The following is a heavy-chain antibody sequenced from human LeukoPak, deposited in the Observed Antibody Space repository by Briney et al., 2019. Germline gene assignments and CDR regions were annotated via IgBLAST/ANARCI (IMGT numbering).Heavy chain of an antibody. CDR3: ARMPTYYDILTGYYIPYFDY. Sequence: ASVKVSCKAPGYTFTGYYMHWVRQAPGQGLEWMGWINTNTGNPTYAQGFTGRFVFSLDTSVSTAYLQISSLKAEDTAVYYCARMPTYYDILTGYYIPYFDYWGQGTLVTVSS. D-gene: IGHD3-9*01. CDR1: GYTFTGYY. J-gene: IGHJ4*02. CDR2: INTNTGNP. V-gene: IGHV7-4-1*02.